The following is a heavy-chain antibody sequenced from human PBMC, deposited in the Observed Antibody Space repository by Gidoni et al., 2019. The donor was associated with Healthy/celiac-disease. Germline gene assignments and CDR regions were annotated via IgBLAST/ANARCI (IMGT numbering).Heavy chain of an antibody. CDR1: GFTFSSYS. J-gene: IGHJ3*02. D-gene: IGHD3-22*01. Sequence: EVQLVESGGGLVQPGGSLRLSCAASGFTFSSYSMNWVRQAPGKGLEWVSYISSSSSTIYYADAVKGRFTISRDNAKNSLYLQMNSLRAEDTAVYYCARPDSSYAFDIWGQGTMVTVSS. V-gene: IGHV3-48*01. CDR2: ISSSSSTI. CDR3: ARPDSSYAFDI.